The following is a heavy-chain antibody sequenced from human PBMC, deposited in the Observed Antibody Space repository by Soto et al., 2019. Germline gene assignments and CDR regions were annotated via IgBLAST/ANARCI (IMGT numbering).Heavy chain of an antibody. V-gene: IGHV3-30-3*01. J-gene: IGHJ6*02. CDR3: ARAARARRGYCISTCGYYGMDV. Sequence: QVQLVESGGGVVQPGRSLRLSCAASGFTFSSYAMHWVRQAPGKGLEWVAVISYDGSNKYYADSVKGRFTISRDNSKNTLYLQMNSLRAEDTAVYYCARAARARRGYCISTCGYYGMDVWGQGTTVTVSS. CDR2: ISYDGSNK. D-gene: IGHD2-2*03. CDR1: GFTFSSYA.